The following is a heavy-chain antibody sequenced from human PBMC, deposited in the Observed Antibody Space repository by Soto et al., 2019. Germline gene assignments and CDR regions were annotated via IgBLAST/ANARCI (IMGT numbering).Heavy chain of an antibody. CDR1: GYTFNTYG. V-gene: IGHV1-18*01. CDR2: ISTFNGET. Sequence: ASVKVSCKAFGYTFNTYGISWVRQAPGQGLEWMGWISTFNGETRYAQKFQARVTVTTDTSTTTGYMELRSLRSDDTAVYYCARDVGYCSSSTCLIDHWGQGTLVTV. J-gene: IGHJ4*02. CDR3: ARDVGYCSSSTCLIDH. D-gene: IGHD2-2*01.